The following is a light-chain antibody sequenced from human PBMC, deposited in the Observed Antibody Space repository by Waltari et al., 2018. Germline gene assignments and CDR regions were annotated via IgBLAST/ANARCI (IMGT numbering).Light chain of an antibody. CDR1: PSILYSSNLTQN. J-gene: IGKJ2*01. CDR2: WAS. CDR3: QQYYSNSYT. Sequence: DIVVTPSPDSLAVALGARAPLHRKCHPSILYSSNLTQNLAWYQQKSGQAPKLLIYWASTREAGVPDRFSGSGSGTDFTLTISSLQAEDVAVYYCQQYYSNSYTFGQGTKLEIK. V-gene: IGKV4-1*01.